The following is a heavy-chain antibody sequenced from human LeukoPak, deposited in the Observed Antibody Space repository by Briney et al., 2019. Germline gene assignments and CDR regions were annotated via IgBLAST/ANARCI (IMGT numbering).Heavy chain of an antibody. Sequence: PGGSPRLSCAASGFTFSSYGMHWVRQAPGKGLEWVAVIWYDGSNKYYADSVKGRFTISRDNSKNTLYLQMNSLRAEDTAVYYCARAQLVVTSAFDIWGQGTMVTVSS. CDR3: ARAQLVVTSAFDI. CDR1: GFTFSSYG. V-gene: IGHV3-33*01. J-gene: IGHJ3*02. CDR2: IWYDGSNK. D-gene: IGHD4-23*01.